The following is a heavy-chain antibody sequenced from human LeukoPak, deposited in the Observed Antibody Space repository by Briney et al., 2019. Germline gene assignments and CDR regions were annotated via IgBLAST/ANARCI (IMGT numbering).Heavy chain of an antibody. D-gene: IGHD5-18*01. CDR1: GGSFSGYY. Sequence: PSGTLSLTCAVYGGSFSGYYWSWIRQPPGKGLEWIGEINHSGSTNYNPSLKSRVTISVDTSKNQFSLKLSSVTAADTAVYYCARARSDTACFDYWGQGTLVTVSS. J-gene: IGHJ4*02. V-gene: IGHV4-34*01. CDR3: ARARSDTACFDY. CDR2: INHSGST.